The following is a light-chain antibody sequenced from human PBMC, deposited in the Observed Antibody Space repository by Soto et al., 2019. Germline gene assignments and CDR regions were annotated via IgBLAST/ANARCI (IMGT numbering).Light chain of an antibody. V-gene: IGLV2-14*01. CDR2: EVS. CDR3: SSYTSSSTLFYV. J-gene: IGLJ1*01. CDR1: ISDAAPHPS. Sequence: QSAKNQPLAGSGSLGRSTAISCTGTISDAAPHPSLSWYQHNPGKAPKLTIYEVSNRPSGVSNRFSGSKSGNTASLTISGLQAEEEADYYCSSYTSSSTLFYVFGTGTKVTVL.